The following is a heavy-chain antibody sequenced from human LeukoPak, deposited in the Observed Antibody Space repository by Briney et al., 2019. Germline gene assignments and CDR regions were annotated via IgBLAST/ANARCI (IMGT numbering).Heavy chain of an antibody. CDR2: IRYDGSNK. J-gene: IGHJ4*02. D-gene: IGHD3-22*01. CDR1: GFTFSSYG. CDR3: ARGAVVVIDY. V-gene: IGHV3-30*02. Sequence: GGSLRLSCAASGFTFSSYGMHWVRQAPGKGLGWVAFIRYDGSNKYYADSVRGRFTISRDNTKNSLYLQMNSLRAEDTAVYYCARGAVVVIDYWGQGTLVTVSS.